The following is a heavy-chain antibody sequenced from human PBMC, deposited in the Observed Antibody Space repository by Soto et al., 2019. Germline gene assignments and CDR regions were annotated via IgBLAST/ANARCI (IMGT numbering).Heavy chain of an antibody. J-gene: IGHJ4*02. D-gene: IGHD4-17*01. CDR3: AREDDYGGTMDY. CDR1: GGSISSGDYY. Sequence: QVQLQESGPGLVKPSQTLSLTCTVSGGSISSGDYYWSWIRQPPGKGLEWIGYIYYSGSTYYNPSPKGRVTIPVDTSKHQLPLELSSVTAADTAVYYCAREDDYGGTMDYWGQGTLVTVSS. CDR2: IYYSGST. V-gene: IGHV4-30-4*01.